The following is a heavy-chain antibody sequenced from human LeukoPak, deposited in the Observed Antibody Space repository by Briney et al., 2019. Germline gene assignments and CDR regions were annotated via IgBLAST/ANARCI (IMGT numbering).Heavy chain of an antibody. D-gene: IGHD3-22*01. CDR1: GLTFSTYS. CDR3: AKTRAPETMIVVVIMGDFDY. V-gene: IGHV3-23*01. J-gene: IGHJ4*02. CDR2: ISGSGGST. Sequence: PGGSLRLSCTASGLTFSTYSMHWVRQAPGKGLEWVSAISGSGGSTYYADSVKGRFTISRDNSKNTLYLQMNSLRAEDTAVYYRAKTRAPETMIVVVIMGDFDYWGQGTLVTVSS.